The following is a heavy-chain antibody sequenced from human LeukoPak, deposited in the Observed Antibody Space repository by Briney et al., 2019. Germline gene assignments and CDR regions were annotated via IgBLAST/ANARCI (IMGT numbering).Heavy chain of an antibody. CDR3: ARGLSSVNDAFDI. CDR1: EFVFSSYA. CDR2: IGASGSST. Sequence: GGSLRLSCAASEFVFSSYAMNWVRQAPGKGLEWVSCIGASGSSTYYADSVKGRFTTSRDNSKTTLYLQMNSLRAEDTAVYYCARGLSSVNDAFDIWGQGTMVTVSS. V-gene: IGHV3-23*01. D-gene: IGHD3-10*01. J-gene: IGHJ3*02.